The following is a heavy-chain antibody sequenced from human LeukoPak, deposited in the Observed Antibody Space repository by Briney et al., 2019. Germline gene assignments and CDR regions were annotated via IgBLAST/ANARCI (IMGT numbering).Heavy chain of an antibody. CDR3: ARVLSSAGNAFDY. J-gene: IGHJ4*02. V-gene: IGHV4-59*01. CDR2: IYYSGST. D-gene: IGHD6-13*01. CDR1: GGSISSYY. Sequence: SETLSLTCTVSGGSISSYYWSWIRQPPGKGLEWIGYIYYSGSTNYNPSLKSRVTISVDTSKNQFSLKLSSVTAAATAVYYCARVLSSAGNAFDYWGQGTLVTVSS.